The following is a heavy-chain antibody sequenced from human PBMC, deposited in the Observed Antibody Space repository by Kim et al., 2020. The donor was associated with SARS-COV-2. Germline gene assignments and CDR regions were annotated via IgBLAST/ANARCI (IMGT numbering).Heavy chain of an antibody. D-gene: IGHD5-12*01. V-gene: IGHV3-13*01. CDR2: IGTAGGT. CDR1: GFTFSSYD. Sequence: GGSLRLSCAASGFTFSSYDMHWVRQATGKGLEWVSAIGTAGGTYYPGSVKGRFTISRENAKNSLYLQMNSLRAGDTAVYYCAREGRDGYPDYWGQGTLVTVSS. CDR3: AREGRDGYPDY. J-gene: IGHJ4*02.